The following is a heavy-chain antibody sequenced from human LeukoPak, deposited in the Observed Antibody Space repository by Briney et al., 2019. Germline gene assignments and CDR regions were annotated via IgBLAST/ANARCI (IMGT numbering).Heavy chain of an antibody. V-gene: IGHV3-11*01. CDR3: ARGQYWFDP. D-gene: IGHD4-11*01. CDR1: GFTFSDYY. Sequence: GGSLRLSCAASGFTFSDYYMSWIRQAPGKGLERISYVSTSGSTRNYADSVKGRFTISRDNAKNSPYLQMNSLRAEDTAVYFCARGQYWFDPWGQGTLVTVSS. J-gene: IGHJ5*02. CDR2: VSTSGSTR.